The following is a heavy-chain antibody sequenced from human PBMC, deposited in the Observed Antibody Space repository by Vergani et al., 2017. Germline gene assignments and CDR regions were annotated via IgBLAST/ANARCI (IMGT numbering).Heavy chain of an antibody. D-gene: IGHD2-21*02. J-gene: IGHJ6*02. CDR3: TRDAVTIWEHIVVVTAPPVYYYYYYGMDV. CDR2: IKSNADSGSA. Sequence: EGQLVESGGGLVKPGGSLRLSCAASEFTFSDVWMSWVRQAPGKGLEWVARIKSNADSGSADYAASVKGRFTISRDDSKSIAYLQMNSLKTEDTAVYYCTRDAVTIWEHIVVVTAPPVYYYYYYGMDVWGQGTTVTVSS. CDR1: EFTFSDVW. V-gene: IGHV3-15*01.